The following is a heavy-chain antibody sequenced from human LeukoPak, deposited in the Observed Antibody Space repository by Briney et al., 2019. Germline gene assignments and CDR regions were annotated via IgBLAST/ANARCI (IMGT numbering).Heavy chain of an antibody. CDR3: TGHHQAYSRTY. V-gene: IGHV3-74*01. D-gene: IGHD4-11*01. J-gene: IGHJ4*02. Sequence: GGSLRLSCAGSGFTFSSYWMHWVRQAPGKGLVWVSRISTDASSTTYADSVKGRFTISRDNAKDTLYLQMNSLRAEDTAVYYCTGHHQAYSRTYWGQGTLVTVSS. CDR1: GFTFSSYW. CDR2: ISTDASST.